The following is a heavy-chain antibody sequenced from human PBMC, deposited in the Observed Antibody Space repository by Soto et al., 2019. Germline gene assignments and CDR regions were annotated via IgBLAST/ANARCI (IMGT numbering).Heavy chain of an antibody. D-gene: IGHD5-18*01. Sequence: SLRLSCAASGFSFSNYWMHWVRQAPGKGLVWVSRIYSDGSGTMYADSVKGRFTISRDNAKSTLYLQMNSLRAEDTAVYYCATLNSSGSDYWGRGTLVTVSS. CDR2: IYSDGSGT. V-gene: IGHV3-74*03. CDR3: ATLNSSGSDY. J-gene: IGHJ4*02. CDR1: GFSFSNYW.